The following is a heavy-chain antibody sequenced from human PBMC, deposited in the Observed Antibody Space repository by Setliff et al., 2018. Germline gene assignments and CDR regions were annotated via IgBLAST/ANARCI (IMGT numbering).Heavy chain of an antibody. CDR1: GFSFSSYG. CDR3: ARDGGTGMVKTYFYGLDV. D-gene: IGHD5-18*01. J-gene: IGHJ6*02. V-gene: IGHV3-33*01. CDR2: IWSDGTNK. Sequence: PGGSLRLSCAASGFSFSSYGMHWVRQDPGKGLEWVAFIWSDGTNKYYADSVKGRFTISKDNSKNTLFLQMNSLRAEDTGVYYCARDGGTGMVKTYFYGLDVWGQGTTVTVSS.